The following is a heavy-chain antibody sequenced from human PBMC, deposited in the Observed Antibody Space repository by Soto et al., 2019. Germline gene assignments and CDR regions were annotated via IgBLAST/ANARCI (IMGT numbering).Heavy chain of an antibody. Sequence: QVQLVESGGGVVQPGRSLRLSCAASGFTFSSYGMHWVRQAPGKGLEWVAVIWYDGSNKYYADSVKGRFTISRDNSKNTLYLQMNSLSAEDTAVYYCARVGCVNWYRCELDYWGQGTLVTVSS. J-gene: IGHJ4*02. CDR3: ARVGCVNWYRCELDY. D-gene: IGHD1-1*01. V-gene: IGHV3-33*01. CDR1: GFTFSSYG. CDR2: IWYDGSNK.